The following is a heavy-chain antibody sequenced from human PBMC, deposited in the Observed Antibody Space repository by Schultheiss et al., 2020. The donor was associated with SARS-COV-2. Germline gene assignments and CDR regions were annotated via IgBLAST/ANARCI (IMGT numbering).Heavy chain of an antibody. D-gene: IGHD3-10*01. J-gene: IGHJ6*03. CDR1: GYSISSGYY. Sequence: SETLSLTCAVSGYSISSGYYWGWIRQPPGKGLEWIGEINHSGSTNYNPSLKSRVTISVDTSKNQFSLKLSSVTAADTAVYYCSYGSGSYYYYYYMDVWGKGTTVTVSS. CDR3: SYGSGSYYYYYYMDV. V-gene: IGHV4-38-2*01. CDR2: INHSGST.